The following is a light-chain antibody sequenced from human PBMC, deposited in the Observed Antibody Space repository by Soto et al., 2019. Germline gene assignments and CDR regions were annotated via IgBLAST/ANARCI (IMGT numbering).Light chain of an antibody. CDR2: VAS. CDR3: QQNQDIPPT. CDR1: QSIDTY. Sequence: DIQMTQSPSSLSASVGDRVTVTCRASQSIDTYLNWYQQRPGQAPKLLIYVASTLQSGVPSRFSSSGSGTHFTLTISSLQPEDFATYYCQQNQDIPPTFGQGTRVERK. V-gene: IGKV1-39*01. J-gene: IGKJ1*01.